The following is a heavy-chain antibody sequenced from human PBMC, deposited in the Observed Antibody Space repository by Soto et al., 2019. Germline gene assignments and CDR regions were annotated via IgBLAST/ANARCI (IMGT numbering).Heavy chain of an antibody. CDR1: GGSVSSGSYY. CDR3: ARDGGIAVAFDY. CDR2: IYYSGST. Sequence: QVQLQESGPGLVKPSETLSLTCTVSGGSVSSGSYYWSWIRQPPGKGLEWIGYIYYSGSTNYNPTLTRRVTISVDTSKNQFSLKLSSVTAADTAVYYCARDGGIAVAFDYWGQGTLVTVSS. J-gene: IGHJ4*02. D-gene: IGHD6-19*01. V-gene: IGHV4-61*01.